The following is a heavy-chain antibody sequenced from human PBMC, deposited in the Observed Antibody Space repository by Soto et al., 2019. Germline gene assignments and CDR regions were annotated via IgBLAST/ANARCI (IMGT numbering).Heavy chain of an antibody. Sequence: HPGGSLRLSCAASGFTFSSYAMSWVRQAPGKGLEWVSAISGSGGSTYYADSVKGRFTISRDNSKNTLYLQMNSLRAEDTAVYYCAKVTGYYDSSGYDAFDIWGQGTMLTVSS. CDR1: GFTFSSYA. D-gene: IGHD3-22*01. CDR2: ISGSGGST. V-gene: IGHV3-23*01. J-gene: IGHJ3*02. CDR3: AKVTGYYDSSGYDAFDI.